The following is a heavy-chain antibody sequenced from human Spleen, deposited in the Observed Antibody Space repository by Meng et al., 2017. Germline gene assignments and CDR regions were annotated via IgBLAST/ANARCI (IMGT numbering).Heavy chain of an antibody. CDR3: ARRIRQGFDSSGPPPFDY. Sequence: LEESGAGLVKPSQTLYLTFTFSGDSISSGAYYYSWIRQHPGKGLEWIGYIYFSGRTYYNPSLKSRVTISVDTSTNQFSLRLISVTDADTAPYHSARRIRQGFDSSGPPPFDYWGQGALVTVSS. CDR1: GDSISSGAYY. D-gene: IGHD3-22*01. J-gene: IGHJ4*02. V-gene: IGHV4-31*03. CDR2: IYFSGRT.